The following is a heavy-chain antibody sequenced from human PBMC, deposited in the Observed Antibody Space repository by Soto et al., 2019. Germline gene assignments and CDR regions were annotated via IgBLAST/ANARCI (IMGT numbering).Heavy chain of an antibody. CDR1: GFTFSSYA. J-gene: IGHJ6*02. CDR3: ARDRGSSGVQKNYYYYGMDV. CDR2: ISYDGSNK. V-gene: IGHV3-30-3*01. Sequence: GGSLRLSCAASGFTFSSYAMHWVRQAPGKGLEWVAVISYDGSNKYYADSVKGRFTISRDNSKNTLYLQMNSLRAEDTAVYYCARDRGSSGVQKNYYYYGMDVWGQGTTVTVSS. D-gene: IGHD6-19*01.